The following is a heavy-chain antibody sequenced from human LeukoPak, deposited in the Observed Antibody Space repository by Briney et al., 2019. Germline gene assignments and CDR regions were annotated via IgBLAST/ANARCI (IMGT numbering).Heavy chain of an antibody. V-gene: IGHV4-31*03. D-gene: IGHD3-10*01. CDR1: GGSISSGGYY. J-gene: IGHJ3*02. Sequence: SQTLSLTCTVSGGSISSGGYYWSWIRQHPGKGLEWIGYIYYSGSTYYNPSLKSRVTISVDTSKNQFSLKLSSVTAADTAVYYCARDDLSFGSGAGGYAFDIWGQGTMVTVSS. CDR3: ARDDLSFGSGAGGYAFDI. CDR2: IYYSGST.